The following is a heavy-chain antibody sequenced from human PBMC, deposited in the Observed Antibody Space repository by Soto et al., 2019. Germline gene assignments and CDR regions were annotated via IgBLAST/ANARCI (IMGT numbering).Heavy chain of an antibody. CDR3: ARVGSSSAYFYYYMDV. J-gene: IGHJ6*03. Sequence: EVQLVESGGGLVQPGGSLRLSCAASGFSFSEYWMNWVRQAPGKGPEWVTNIKQDGSDISYVDSVRGRFTTSRDNAKKSLFLEMNSLRVEDTAVYYCARVGSSSAYFYYYMDVWGKGTTVNVSS. CDR2: IKQDGSDI. V-gene: IGHV3-7*01. CDR1: GFSFSEYW. D-gene: IGHD2-2*01.